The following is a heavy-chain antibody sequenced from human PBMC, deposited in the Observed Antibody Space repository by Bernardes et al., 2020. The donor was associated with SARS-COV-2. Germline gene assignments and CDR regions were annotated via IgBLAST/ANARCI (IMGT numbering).Heavy chain of an antibody. V-gene: IGHV1-24*01. Sequence: SLKVSCKVSGYTLTELSMHWVRQAPGKGLEWMGGFDPEDGETIYAQKFQGRVTMTEDTSTDTAYMELSSLRSEDTAVYYCATGPALEYSSSSGYYYYYGMDVWGQGTTVTVSS. CDR1: GYTLTELS. J-gene: IGHJ6*02. CDR3: ATGPALEYSSSSGYYYYYGMDV. D-gene: IGHD6-6*01. CDR2: FDPEDGET.